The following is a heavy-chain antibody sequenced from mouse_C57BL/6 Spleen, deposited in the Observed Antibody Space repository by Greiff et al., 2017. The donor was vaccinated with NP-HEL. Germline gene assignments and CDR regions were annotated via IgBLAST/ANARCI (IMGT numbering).Heavy chain of an antibody. Sequence: EVMLVESGGGLVKPGGSLKLSCAASGFTFSDYGMHWVRQAPEKGLEWVAYISSGSSTIYYADTVKGRFTISRDNAKNTLFLQMTSLRSEDTAMYYCARSWAPYFDYWGQGTTLTVSS. CDR3: ARSWAPYFDY. V-gene: IGHV5-17*01. D-gene: IGHD4-1*01. J-gene: IGHJ2*01. CDR1: GFTFSDYG. CDR2: ISSGSSTI.